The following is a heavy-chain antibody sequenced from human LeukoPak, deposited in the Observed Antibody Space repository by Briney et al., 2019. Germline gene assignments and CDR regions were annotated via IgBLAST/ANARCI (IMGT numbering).Heavy chain of an antibody. CDR1: GYTFTNYY. CDR3: ARGESARRDIAVAGVSDY. Sequence: ASVKVSCNASGYTFTNYYMHWVRQAPGQGLEWMGIINPSGGSTSYAQKVRGRVTMTRDTSTSTVYMELSSLRSEDTAMYYCARGESARRDIAVAGVSDYWGQGTLVTISS. CDR2: INPSGGST. V-gene: IGHV1-46*01. J-gene: IGHJ4*02. D-gene: IGHD6-19*01.